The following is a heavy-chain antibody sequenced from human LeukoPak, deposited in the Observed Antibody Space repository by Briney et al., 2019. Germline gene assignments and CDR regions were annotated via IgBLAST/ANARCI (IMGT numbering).Heavy chain of an antibody. CDR3: ARESTLDK. Sequence: GASVKVSCKASGYTFTSYAIHWVRQAPGQRLEWTGWIKAGNGDTKYSQEFQGRVTITRDTSASTVYLELSSLRSEDMAVYYCARESTLDKWGQGTLVTVSS. CDR1: GYTFTSYA. V-gene: IGHV1-3*03. CDR2: IKAGNGDT. J-gene: IGHJ4*02. D-gene: IGHD2-2*01.